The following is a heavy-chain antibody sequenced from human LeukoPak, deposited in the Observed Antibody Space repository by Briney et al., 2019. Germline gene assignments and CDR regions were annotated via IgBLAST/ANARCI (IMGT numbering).Heavy chain of an antibody. CDR2: INHSGST. D-gene: IGHD6-6*01. CDR1: GGSFSGYY. V-gene: IGHV4-34*01. CDR3: ARVNIAARASDY. J-gene: IGHJ4*02. Sequence: SETLSFTCAVYGGSFSGYYWSWIRQPPGKGLEWIGEINHSGSTNYNPSLKSRVTISVDTSKNQFSLKLSSVTAADTAVYYCARVNIAARASDYWGQGTLVTVSS.